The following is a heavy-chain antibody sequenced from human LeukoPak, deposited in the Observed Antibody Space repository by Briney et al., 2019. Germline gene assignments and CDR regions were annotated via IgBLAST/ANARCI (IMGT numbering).Heavy chain of an antibody. V-gene: IGHV4-59*01. Sequence: SETLSLTCAVYGGSFSGYYWSWIRQPPGKGLEWIGYIYYSGSTNYNPSLKSRVSISVDTSKNQFSLKLSSVTAADTAVYYCARVLGGSDAFDIWGQGTMVTVSS. CDR2: IYYSGST. D-gene: IGHD3-16*01. CDR3: ARVLGGSDAFDI. J-gene: IGHJ3*02. CDR1: GGSFSGYY.